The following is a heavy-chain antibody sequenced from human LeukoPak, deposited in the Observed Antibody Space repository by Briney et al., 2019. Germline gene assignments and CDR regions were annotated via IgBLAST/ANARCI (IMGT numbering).Heavy chain of an antibody. CDR2: ISSGSTYI. Sequence: GGSLRLSCAASGFTFSSYEMNWVRQAPGKGLEWVSSISSGSTYIYYADSVKGRFTISRDNAKNSLYLQMNSLRAEDTAVYYCASGFITGNLDYWGQGTLVTVSS. CDR3: ASGFITGNLDY. J-gene: IGHJ4*02. CDR1: GFTFSSYE. V-gene: IGHV3-21*01. D-gene: IGHD1-20*01.